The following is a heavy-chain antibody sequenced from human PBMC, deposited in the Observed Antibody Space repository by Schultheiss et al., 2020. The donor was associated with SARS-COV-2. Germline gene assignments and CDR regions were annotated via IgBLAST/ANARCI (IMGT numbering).Heavy chain of an antibody. Sequence: GESLKISCAASGFTFSSYGMHWVRQAPGKGLEWVAVISYDGSNKYYADSVKGRFTISRDNSKNTLYLQMNSLRAEDTAVYYCAHHEWELLPFDYWGQGTLVTVSS. D-gene: IGHD1-26*01. J-gene: IGHJ4*02. CDR3: AHHEWELLPFDY. V-gene: IGHV3-30*12. CDR2: ISYDGSNK. CDR1: GFTFSSYG.